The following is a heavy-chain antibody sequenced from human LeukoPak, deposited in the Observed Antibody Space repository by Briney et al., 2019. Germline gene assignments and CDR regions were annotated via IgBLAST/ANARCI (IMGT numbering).Heavy chain of an antibody. Sequence: PSETLSLTCTVSGGSISSYYWSWIRQPPGKGLEWIGYIYTRGSTNYNPSLKSRVTISVDTSKNQFSLKLSSVTAADTAVYYCARRVRGVDYYYYYYMDVWGKGTTVTVSS. CDR2: IYTRGST. CDR3: ARRVRGVDYYYYYYMDV. V-gene: IGHV4-4*09. J-gene: IGHJ6*03. D-gene: IGHD3-10*01. CDR1: GGSISSYY.